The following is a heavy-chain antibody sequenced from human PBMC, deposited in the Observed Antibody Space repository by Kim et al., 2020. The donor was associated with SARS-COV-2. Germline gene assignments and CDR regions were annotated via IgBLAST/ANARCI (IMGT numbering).Heavy chain of an antibody. V-gene: IGHV3-30*18. CDR1: GFTFSSYG. D-gene: IGHD2-15*01. CDR2: ISYDGSNK. J-gene: IGHJ5*02. Sequence: GGSLRLSCAASGFTFSSYGMHWVRQAPGKGLEWVAVISYDGSNKYYADSVKGRFTISRDNSKNTLYLQMNSLRAEDTAVYYCAKDPHSTGAFDPWRQGTL. CDR3: AKDPHSTGAFDP.